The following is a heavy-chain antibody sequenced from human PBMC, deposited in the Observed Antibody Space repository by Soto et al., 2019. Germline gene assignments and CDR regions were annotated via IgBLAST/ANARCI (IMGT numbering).Heavy chain of an antibody. J-gene: IGHJ6*02. CDR3: ARNSPGSGGVGYYYYGMDV. CDR1: GGSISSYY. Sequence: SETLSLTCTVSGGSISSYYWSWIRQPPGKGLEWIGYIYYSGSTNYNPSLKSRVTISVDTSKNQFSLKLSSVTAADTAVYYCARNSPGSGGVGYYYYGMDVWGQGTTVTVSS. D-gene: IGHD3-10*01. CDR2: IYYSGST. V-gene: IGHV4-59*01.